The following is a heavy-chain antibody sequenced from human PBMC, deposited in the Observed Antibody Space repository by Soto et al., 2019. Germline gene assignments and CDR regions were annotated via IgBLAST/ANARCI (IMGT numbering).Heavy chain of an antibody. D-gene: IGHD2-15*01. CDR2: TSASGDNT. J-gene: IGHJ4*02. Sequence: PGGSLRLSCVASGLTLTRYAMNWVRQAPGKGLEWVSGTSASGDNTNYADSVKGRFSISRDNSKNTVDLQMNSLRAEDTAIFYCARTSSRNGSGYSCSYFDYWGQGTLVTVSS. CDR1: GLTLTRYA. V-gene: IGHV3-23*01. CDR3: ARTSSRNGSGYSCSYFDY.